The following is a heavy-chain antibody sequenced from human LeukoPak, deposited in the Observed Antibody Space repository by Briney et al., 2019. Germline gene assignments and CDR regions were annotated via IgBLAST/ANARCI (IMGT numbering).Heavy chain of an antibody. J-gene: IGHJ3*01. CDR2: IKEDGSQK. D-gene: IGHD1-26*01. CDR1: GFTFRSYW. V-gene: IGHV3-7*01. Sequence: GGSLRLSCAASGFTFRSYWMTGVRQAPGKGLEWVANIKEDGSQKYYVASVQGRFTISRDNAKNSLYLHMDSLRAEDRAVYYCARIISGIYYGDAFDVWGQGTIVTVSS. CDR3: ARIISGIYYGDAFDV.